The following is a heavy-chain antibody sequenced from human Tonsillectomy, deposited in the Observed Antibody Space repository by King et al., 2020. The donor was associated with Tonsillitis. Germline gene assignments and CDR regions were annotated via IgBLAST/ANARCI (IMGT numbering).Heavy chain of an antibody. CDR1: GGSFSGYY. CDR2: INHSGST. V-gene: IGHV4-34*01. Sequence: VQLQQWGAGMLKPSETLSLTCAVYGGSFSGYYWSWIRQPPGKGPEWIGEINHSGSTNYNPSLKSRVTISVDTSKNQFSLKLSSVTAADTAVYYCARARGKYSSGYYDYWGQGTLVTVSS. J-gene: IGHJ4*02. CDR3: ARARGKYSSGYYDY. D-gene: IGHD3-22*01.